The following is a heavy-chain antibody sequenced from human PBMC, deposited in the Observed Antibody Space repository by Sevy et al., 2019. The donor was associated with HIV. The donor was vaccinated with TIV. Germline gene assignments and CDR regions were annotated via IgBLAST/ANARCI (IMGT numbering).Heavy chain of an antibody. CDR3: ARDLPPSATTVAHFDY. CDR1: GFPFSSYE. J-gene: IGHJ4*02. V-gene: IGHV3-48*03. D-gene: IGHD4-17*01. Sequence: QLGGSLRLSCTASGFPFSSYEMNWVRQAPGKGLEWVSYITNSGSTKYYSDSVKGRFTISRDNAKNSLYLQMNNLRAEDTAVYYCARDLPPSATTVAHFDYWGRGTLVTVSS. CDR2: ITNSGSTK.